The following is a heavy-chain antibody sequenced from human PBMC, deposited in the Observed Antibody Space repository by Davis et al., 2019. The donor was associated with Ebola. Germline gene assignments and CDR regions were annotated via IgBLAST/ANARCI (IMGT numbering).Heavy chain of an antibody. CDR2: MYSGGGT. CDR1: GFTVSSNY. CDR3: ARAGEEFAIFGVVIGYFDS. V-gene: IGHV3-53*01. D-gene: IGHD3-3*01. Sequence: GGSLRLSCVVSGFTVSSNYMSWVRQAPGKGLEWVSVMYSGGGTYYADSVKGRFTISRDYSKNSLYLEMNSLRVDDTAVYYCARAGEEFAIFGVVIGYFDSWGQGTKVTVSS. J-gene: IGHJ4*02.